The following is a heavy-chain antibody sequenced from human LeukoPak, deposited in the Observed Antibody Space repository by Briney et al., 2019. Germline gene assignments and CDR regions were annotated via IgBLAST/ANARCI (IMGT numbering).Heavy chain of an antibody. V-gene: IGHV3-73*01. D-gene: IGHD2-2*01. CDR1: GFTFSSYG. Sequence: GGSLRLSCAASGFTFSSYGMSWVRQASGKGLEWVGRIRSKANSYATAYAASVKGRFTISRDDSKNTAYLQMNSLKTEDTAVYYCTPTSTDMDVWGKGTTVTVSS. J-gene: IGHJ6*03. CDR3: TPTSTDMDV. CDR2: IRSKANSYAT.